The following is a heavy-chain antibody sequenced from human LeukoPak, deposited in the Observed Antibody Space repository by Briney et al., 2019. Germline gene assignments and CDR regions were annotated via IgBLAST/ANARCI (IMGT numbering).Heavy chain of an antibody. J-gene: IGHJ6*02. V-gene: IGHV3-30*18. CDR3: AKDLGVKQQLTPYYYYGMDV. CDR1: GFTFSSYG. Sequence: PGRSLRLSCAASGFTFSSYGMHWVRQAPGKGPEWVAVISYDGSNKYYADSVKGRFTISRDNSKNTLYLQMNSLRAEDTAVYYCAKDLGVKQQLTPYYYYGMDVWGQGTTVTVSS. D-gene: IGHD6-13*01. CDR2: ISYDGSNK.